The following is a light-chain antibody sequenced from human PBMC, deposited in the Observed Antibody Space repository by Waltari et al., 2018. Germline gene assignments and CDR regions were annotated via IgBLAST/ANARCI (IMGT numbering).Light chain of an antibody. CDR3: QQGYSYPFT. CDR2: YVN. J-gene: IGKJ3*01. CDR1: QDISSY. Sequence: DIQMYQSPSSLSASVGDRVTITCRASQDISSYLNWYQQKPGKAPKFLIYYVNRLASWVPSRFSGSGSGTEFTLTISSLQPEDFATYYCQQGYSYPFTFGPGTKLDIK. V-gene: IGKV1-39*01.